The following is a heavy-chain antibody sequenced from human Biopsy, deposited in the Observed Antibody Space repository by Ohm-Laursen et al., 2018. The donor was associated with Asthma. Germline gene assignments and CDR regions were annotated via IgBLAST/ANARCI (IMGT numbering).Heavy chain of an antibody. D-gene: IGHD6-13*01. CDR3: ARGDSSGWSHYYFDY. J-gene: IGHJ4*02. CDR2: IYSGGTS. Sequence: SLRLSCTASGLVFRTFGLHWVRQAPGKGLEWVSVIYSGGTSDTADSVRGRFTISRDFYKNTLYLQMDSLRAEDTAVYYCARGDSSGWSHYYFDYWGQGTLVTVSS. V-gene: IGHV3-53*01. CDR1: GLVFRTFG.